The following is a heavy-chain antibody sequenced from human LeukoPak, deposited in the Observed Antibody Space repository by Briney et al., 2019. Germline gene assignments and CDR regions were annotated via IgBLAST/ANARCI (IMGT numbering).Heavy chain of an antibody. CDR1: GGSFSGYY. Sequence: SETLSLTCAVYGGSFSGYYWSWIRQPPGKGLEWIGEINHSGSTNYNPSLKSRVTISVDMSKNQFSLKLSSVTAADTAAYYCARHSPVRRITVFGVVMPFDYWGQGTLVTVSS. V-gene: IGHV4-34*01. D-gene: IGHD3-3*01. CDR2: INHSGST. CDR3: ARHSPVRRITVFGVVMPFDY. J-gene: IGHJ4*02.